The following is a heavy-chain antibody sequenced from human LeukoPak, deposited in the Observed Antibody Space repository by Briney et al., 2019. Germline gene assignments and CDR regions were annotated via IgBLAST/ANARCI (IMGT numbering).Heavy chain of an antibody. CDR3: ARAADCTSTSCSSLDY. J-gene: IGHJ4*02. Sequence: PGSSVKVSCKSSEGTFSIYAISGVRQAPGQGREWMEGIIPIVGTPNYAQKFQGRVTITADASTSAAYMELSRLRSEDTAVYYCARAADCTSTSCSSLDYSGQGTLVTVSS. CDR2: IIPIVGTP. D-gene: IGHD2-2*01. V-gene: IGHV1-69*01. CDR1: EGTFSIYA.